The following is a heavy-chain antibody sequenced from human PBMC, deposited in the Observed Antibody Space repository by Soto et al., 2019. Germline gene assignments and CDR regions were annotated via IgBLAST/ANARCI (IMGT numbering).Heavy chain of an antibody. D-gene: IGHD2-21*01. V-gene: IGHV3-23*01. CDR1: GFTLSNFA. CDR3: AKDCGGAGARTFDL. CDR2: LSGRGDDT. J-gene: IGHJ4*02. Sequence: EVQLLESGGGLVQPGGSLRLSCAASGFTLSNFAMTWVRQAPGKGLEWVSTISGKGLDLVSTLSGRGDDTDYADSVKGRFTISRDNSKNTLYLQMNSLRADDTAVYYGAKDCGGAGARTFDLWGQGTLVPVSS.